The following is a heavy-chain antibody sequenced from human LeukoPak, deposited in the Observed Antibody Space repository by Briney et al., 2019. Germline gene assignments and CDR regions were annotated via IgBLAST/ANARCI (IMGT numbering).Heavy chain of an antibody. CDR3: ARVPRRSGRSIDY. D-gene: IGHD6-19*01. J-gene: IGHJ4*02. CDR1: GGSFSGYY. CDR2: INHSGST. Sequence: PSETLSLTCAVYGGSFSGYYWSWIRQPPGKGLEWIGEINHSGSTNYNPSLKSRVTISVDTSKNQFSLKLSSVTAADTAVYYCARVPRRSGRSIDYWGQGTLVTVSS. V-gene: IGHV4-34*01.